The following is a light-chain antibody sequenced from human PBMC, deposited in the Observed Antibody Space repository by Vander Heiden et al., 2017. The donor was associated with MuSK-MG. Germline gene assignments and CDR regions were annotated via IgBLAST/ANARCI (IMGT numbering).Light chain of an antibody. CDR2: DAS. CDR1: QSVPFSS. CDR3: QHYGSSPWT. J-gene: IGKJ1*01. Sequence: EIVLTQSPGTLSLSPGERATLSCRASQSVPFSSLAWYQQKPGQAPRLLIYDASTRATGIPDRFSGSGSGTDFTLIISRLEPEDFAVYSCQHYGSSPWTFGQGTKVDIK. V-gene: IGKV3-20*01.